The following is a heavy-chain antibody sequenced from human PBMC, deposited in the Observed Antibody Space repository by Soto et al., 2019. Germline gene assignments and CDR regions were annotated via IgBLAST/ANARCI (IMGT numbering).Heavy chain of an antibody. Sequence: ASVKVSCKTSGYTFNTYGINWVRQAPGQGLELMGWISAYDGKTTYAEKLQGRVTMTTDTSTSTAYMELRSLRSDDTAVYYCARAGYDFWSGYPKLDYWGQGTLVTVS. J-gene: IGHJ4*02. CDR3: ARAGYDFWSGYPKLDY. V-gene: IGHV1-18*01. CDR2: ISAYDGKT. D-gene: IGHD3-3*01. CDR1: GYTFNTYG.